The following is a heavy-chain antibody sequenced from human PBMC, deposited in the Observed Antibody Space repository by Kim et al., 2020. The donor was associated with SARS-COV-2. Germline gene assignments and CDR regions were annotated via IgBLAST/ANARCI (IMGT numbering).Heavy chain of an antibody. J-gene: IGHJ6*03. V-gene: IGHV1-69*04. Sequence: SVKVSCKASGDTFANYAISWVRQAPGQGLEWMGRIIPILGIADYAQKVQGRVTITADKSTSTAYMELSSLRSEDTAVYYCAREELLWFGESYYYYYYMGVWGKGTTVTVSS. CDR3: AREELLWFGESYYYYYYMGV. D-gene: IGHD3-10*01. CDR1: GDTFANYA. CDR2: IIPILGIA.